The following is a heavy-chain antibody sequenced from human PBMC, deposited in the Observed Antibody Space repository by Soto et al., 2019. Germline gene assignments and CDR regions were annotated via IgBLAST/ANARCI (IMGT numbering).Heavy chain of an antibody. CDR2: IYHSGST. CDR3: ARLEGGGAFDI. J-gene: IGHJ3*02. V-gene: IGHV4-30-2*01. Sequence: PSETLSLTCAVSGGSISSGGYSWSWIRQPPGKGLEWIGYIYHSGSTYYNPSLKSRVTISVDRSKNQFSLELSSVTAADTAVYYCARLEGGGAFDIWGQGTMVTVSS. D-gene: IGHD2-15*01. CDR1: GGSISSGGYS.